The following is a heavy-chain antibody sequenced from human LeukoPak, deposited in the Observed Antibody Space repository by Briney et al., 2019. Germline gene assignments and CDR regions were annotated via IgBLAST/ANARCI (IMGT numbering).Heavy chain of an antibody. CDR3: ARQPSSIAVAGTGDY. V-gene: IGHV4-38-2*02. CDR2: IYYSGST. J-gene: IGHJ4*02. CDR1: GYSISSGYY. Sequence: PSETLSLTCTVSGYSISSGYYWGWIRQPPGKGLEWIGTIYYSGSTYYNSSLKSRVTISVDTSKNHFSLKLSSVTAADTAVYYCARQPSSIAVAGTGDYWGQGTLVTVSS. D-gene: IGHD6-19*01.